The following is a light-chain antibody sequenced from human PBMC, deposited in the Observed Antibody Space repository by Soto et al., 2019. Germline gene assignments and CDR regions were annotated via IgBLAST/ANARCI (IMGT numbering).Light chain of an antibody. V-gene: IGKV3-20*01. CDR1: QSVSNNY. CDR2: GSS. CDR3: QQYGSSPPYT. J-gene: IGKJ2*01. Sequence: EVVLTQSPGTLSLSPGERATLSCRASQSVSNNYFAWYQQKPGQAPRLLIFGSSDRATGIPDRFSGSGSGTDLTLTISRLEPEDFAVYCCQQYGSSPPYTFGQGTKLEIK.